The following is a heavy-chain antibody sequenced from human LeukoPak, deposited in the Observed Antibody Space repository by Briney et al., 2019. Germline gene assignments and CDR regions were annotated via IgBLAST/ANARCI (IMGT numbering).Heavy chain of an antibody. J-gene: IGHJ4*02. V-gene: IGHV3-7*01. CDR3: ATFKGYHDISFDY. D-gene: IGHD3-9*01. CDR2: IQKDGSEK. CDR1: GFTFRTYW. Sequence: GGSLRLSCEASGFTFRTYWMSWVRQTPGKGLEGVANIQKDGSEKYYVESVKGRFTISRDNAKNSLYLQMNSLRGEDTAVYYCATFKGYHDISFDYWGQGTLVTVSS.